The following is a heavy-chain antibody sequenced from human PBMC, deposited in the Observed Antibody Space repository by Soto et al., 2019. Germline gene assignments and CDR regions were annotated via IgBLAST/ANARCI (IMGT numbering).Heavy chain of an antibody. J-gene: IGHJ4*02. Sequence: EVQLLESGGGLVQPGGSLRLSCAASAFTFSSYAMSWVRQAPGKGLEWVSGISAGGGSTYYADSVKGRFTISRDNSRSTLSLQMNSLTAGDTAVYYCAKARGDSSGRRAFDSWGQGTLVTVSS. V-gene: IGHV3-23*01. CDR3: AKARGDSSGRRAFDS. CDR2: ISAGGGST. CDR1: AFTFSSYA. D-gene: IGHD6-19*01.